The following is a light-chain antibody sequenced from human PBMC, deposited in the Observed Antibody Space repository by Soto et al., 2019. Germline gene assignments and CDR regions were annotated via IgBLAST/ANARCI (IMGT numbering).Light chain of an antibody. Sequence: EIVLTQSPGTLSLSPGERATLSCRASQSVSNNYLAWYQQKPGQTPRLLIYGASSSATGIPDRFSGSGSGTDFTLTISRLEPEDFAVYFCQQYGRSLGYTFGQGTKLEIK. CDR3: QQYGRSLGYT. V-gene: IGKV3-20*01. J-gene: IGKJ2*01. CDR2: GAS. CDR1: QSVSNNY.